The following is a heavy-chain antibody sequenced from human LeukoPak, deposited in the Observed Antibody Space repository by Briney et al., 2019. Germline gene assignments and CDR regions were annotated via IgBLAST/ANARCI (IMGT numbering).Heavy chain of an antibody. V-gene: IGHV1-69*05. CDR3: ASYGTAHYYDSSGNFDY. CDR1: GGTFSSYA. J-gene: IGHJ4*02. Sequence: SSVKVSCKASGGTFSSYAISWVRQAPGQGLEWMGRIIPIFGTANYAQKFQGRVTITTDESTSTAYMELSSLRSEDTAVYYCASYGTAHYYDSSGNFDYWGQGTLVTVSS. D-gene: IGHD3-22*01. CDR2: IIPIFGTA.